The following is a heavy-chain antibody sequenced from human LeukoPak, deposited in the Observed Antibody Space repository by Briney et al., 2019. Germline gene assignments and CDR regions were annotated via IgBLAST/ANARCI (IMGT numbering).Heavy chain of an antibody. Sequence: GGSLRLSCAASGFAFTSYAMSWVRQAPGKGLEWVSAIGGSGGSTYYADSVKGRFTISRDNSKNTLYLQMNSLRAEDTAVYYCATHTYGGNPSSPFDYWGQGTLVTVSS. CDR1: GFAFTSYA. J-gene: IGHJ4*02. CDR2: IGGSGGST. D-gene: IGHD4-23*01. CDR3: ATHTYGGNPSSPFDY. V-gene: IGHV3-23*01.